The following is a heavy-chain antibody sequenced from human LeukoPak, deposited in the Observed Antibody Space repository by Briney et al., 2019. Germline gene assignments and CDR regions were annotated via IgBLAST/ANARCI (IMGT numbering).Heavy chain of an antibody. CDR1: GFRFRDYW. CDR2: IYSGGST. Sequence: GGSLRLSCAVSGFRFRDYWMHWVRQAPGKGLEWVSVIYSGGSTYYADSVKGRFTISRDNSKNTLYLQMNSLRAEDTAVYYCASPTEADDYWGQGTLVTVSS. J-gene: IGHJ4*02. V-gene: IGHV3-66*01. CDR3: ASPTEADDY.